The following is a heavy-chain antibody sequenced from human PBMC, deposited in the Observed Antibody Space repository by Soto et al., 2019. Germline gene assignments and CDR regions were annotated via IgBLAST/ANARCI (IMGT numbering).Heavy chain of an antibody. Sequence: GGSLRLSCAASGFTFSSYAMSWVRQAPGKGLEWVSAISGSGGSTYYADSVKGRFTISRDNSKNTLYLQMNSLRAEDTAVYYCAKSASYGDYTPVYNWFDPWGQGTLVTVSS. CDR2: ISGSGGST. D-gene: IGHD4-17*01. V-gene: IGHV3-23*01. CDR3: AKSASYGDYTPVYNWFDP. J-gene: IGHJ5*02. CDR1: GFTFSSYA.